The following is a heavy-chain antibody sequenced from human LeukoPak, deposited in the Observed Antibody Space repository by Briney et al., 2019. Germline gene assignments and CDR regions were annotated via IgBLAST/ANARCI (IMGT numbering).Heavy chain of an antibody. CDR2: MNPNSGNT. CDR3: ARGGDVVVAAPPYYYYMHV. Sequence: ASVKVSCKASGYTFTSYDINWVRQATGQGLEWMGWMNPNSGNTGYAQKFQGRVTMTRNTSISTAYMELSSLRSEDTAVYYCARGGDVVVAAPPYYYYMHVWGNGTTVTVS. V-gene: IGHV1-8*01. J-gene: IGHJ6*03. CDR1: GYTFTSYD. D-gene: IGHD2-15*01.